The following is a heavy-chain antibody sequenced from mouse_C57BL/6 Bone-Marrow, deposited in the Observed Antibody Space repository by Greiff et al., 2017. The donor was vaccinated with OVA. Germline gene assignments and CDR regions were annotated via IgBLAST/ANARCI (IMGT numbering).Heavy chain of an antibody. CDR3: ARYSSYYYAMDY. Sequence: EVQLVESGGGLVKPGGSLKLSCAASGFTFSSYAMSWVRQTPEKRLEWVATISDGGSYTYYPDNVKGRFTISKDNAKNNLYLQMSHLKSEDTAMYYSARYSSYYYAMDYWGQGTSVTVSS. CDR2: ISDGGSYT. J-gene: IGHJ4*01. D-gene: IGHD1-1*01. V-gene: IGHV5-4*01. CDR1: GFTFSSYA.